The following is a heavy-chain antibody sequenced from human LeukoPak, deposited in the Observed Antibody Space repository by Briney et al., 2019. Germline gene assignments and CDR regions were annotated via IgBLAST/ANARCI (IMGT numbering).Heavy chain of an antibody. V-gene: IGHV3-48*03. CDR1: GFTFSSYE. Sequence: TGGSLRLSCAASGFTFSSYEMNWVRQAPGKGLKWVSYISSSGSTIYYADSVKGRFTISRDNAKNSLYLQINSLRAEDTAVYYCARDLDIAVAGTSDAFDIWGQGTMVTVSS. CDR2: ISSSGSTI. J-gene: IGHJ3*02. CDR3: ARDLDIAVAGTSDAFDI. D-gene: IGHD6-19*01.